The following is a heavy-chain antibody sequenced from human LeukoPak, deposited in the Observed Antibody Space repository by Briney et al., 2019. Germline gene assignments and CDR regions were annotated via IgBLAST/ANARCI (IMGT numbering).Heavy chain of an antibody. V-gene: IGHV4-61*08. J-gene: IGHJ3*02. Sequence: PSETLSLTCSVSGDSISIGDYRWSWIRQPPGKGLEWIGYIYYTGSTNYNPSLTSRVTVPVDTSKNQFSLKMRSVTAADTALYYCARDTADYYDSSGSWGHAFDIWGQGTMVTVSS. CDR1: GDSISIGDYR. D-gene: IGHD3-22*01. CDR3: ARDTADYYDSSGSWGHAFDI. CDR2: IYYTGST.